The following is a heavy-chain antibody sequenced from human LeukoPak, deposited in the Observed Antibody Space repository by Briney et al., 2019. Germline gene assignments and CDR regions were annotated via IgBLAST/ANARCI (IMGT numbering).Heavy chain of an antibody. V-gene: IGHV4-4*07. CDR1: GNSFGDYY. Sequence: SETLSLTCTVSGNSFGDYYWSWIRQPAGKGLEWIGRIYTSGSTTYNPSLKSRGTMSVDTSKSQCSLNLMSVTAADTAVYYCTRDTGTTGEVKFDPWGQGTLVTVSS. CDR2: IYTSGST. J-gene: IGHJ5*02. CDR3: TRDTGTTGEVKFDP. D-gene: IGHD4-17*01.